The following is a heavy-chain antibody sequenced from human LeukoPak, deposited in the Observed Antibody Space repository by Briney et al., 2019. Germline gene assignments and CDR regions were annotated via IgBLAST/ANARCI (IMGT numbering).Heavy chain of an antibody. D-gene: IGHD3-22*01. CDR1: EFTFSDYT. J-gene: IGHJ4*02. CDR2: NSSNGGST. Sequence: GGSLRLSCSASEFTFSDYTMHWVRQAPGKGLQYVSANSSNGGSTYYADSLKARFTISRDNSKNTLYLEMSSLRVDDTAVYYCVRVIYDSSAYYYDYWGQGTLVTVSS. CDR3: VRVIYDSSAYYYDY. V-gene: IGHV3-64D*09.